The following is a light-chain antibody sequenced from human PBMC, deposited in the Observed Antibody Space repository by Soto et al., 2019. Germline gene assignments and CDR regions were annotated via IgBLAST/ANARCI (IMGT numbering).Light chain of an antibody. V-gene: IGLV2-8*01. J-gene: IGLJ1*01. Sequence: QSALTQPPSASGSLGQSVTISCTGTSSDVGGYNYVSWYQQRPGKVPKVIIYEVTKRPSGVPDRFSGSKSGNTASLTVSGLQAEDEADYFCSSYANNNNILVFGTGTKVTVL. CDR1: SSDVGGYNY. CDR2: EVT. CDR3: SSYANNNNILV.